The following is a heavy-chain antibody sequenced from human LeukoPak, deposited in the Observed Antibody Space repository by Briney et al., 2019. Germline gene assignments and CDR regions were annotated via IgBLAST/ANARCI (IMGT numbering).Heavy chain of an antibody. CDR3: ARDKCSGGTCYGYFQH. V-gene: IGHV3-48*01. CDR2: ISSNSRDI. J-gene: IGHJ1*01. CDR1: GFSFSGNH. Sequence: GGSLRLSCAASGFSFSGNHMNWVRQAPWKGLEWVSYISSNSRDIYYADSVVGRFTISRDNIENTLYLQMNSLRAEDTAIYYCARDKCSGGTCYGYFQHWGQGTLVTVSS. D-gene: IGHD2-15*01.